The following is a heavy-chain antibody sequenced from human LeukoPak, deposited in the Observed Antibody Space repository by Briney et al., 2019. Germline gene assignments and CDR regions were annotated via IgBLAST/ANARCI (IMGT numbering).Heavy chain of an antibody. CDR3: ASRYGIGFTY. D-gene: IGHD5-18*01. V-gene: IGHV6-1*01. Sequence: SQTLSLTCVISGDSVSSNRVAWNWIRQSPSRGLEWLGRTYYLSKWYNDYAVSVKSRITINPDTSKNQFSLQLNSVTPEDTAVFYCASRYGIGFTYWGQGSLVTVPS. J-gene: IGHJ4*02. CDR2: TYYLSKWYN. CDR1: GDSVSSNRVA.